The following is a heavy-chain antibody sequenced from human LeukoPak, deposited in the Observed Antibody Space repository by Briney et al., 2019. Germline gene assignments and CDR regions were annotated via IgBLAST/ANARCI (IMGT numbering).Heavy chain of an antibody. D-gene: IGHD3-10*01. V-gene: IGHV4-59*01. CDR1: GGSISSYY. J-gene: IGHJ4*02. Sequence: SETLSLTCTVYGGSISSYYWSWIRQPPGKGLEWIGYIYYSGSTSYNPSLKSRVTISVDTSKNQFSLELSSVTAADTAVYHCARDQSGGYYFDYWGQGTLVTVSS. CDR3: ARDQSGGYYFDY. CDR2: IYYSGST.